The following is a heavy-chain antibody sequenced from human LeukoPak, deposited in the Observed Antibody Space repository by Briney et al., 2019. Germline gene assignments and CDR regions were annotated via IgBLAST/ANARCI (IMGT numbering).Heavy chain of an antibody. J-gene: IGHJ6*03. CDR3: ARALRDYDFWSGPEPEYYYYYMDV. Sequence: GGSLRLSCAASGFTFSSYAMHWVRQAPGKGLEWVAVISYDGSNKYYADSVKGRFTISRDNSKNTLYLQMNSLRAEDTAVYYCARALRDYDFWSGPEPEYYYYYMDVWGKGTTVTVSS. D-gene: IGHD3-3*01. CDR1: GFTFSSYA. CDR2: ISYDGSNK. V-gene: IGHV3-30*04.